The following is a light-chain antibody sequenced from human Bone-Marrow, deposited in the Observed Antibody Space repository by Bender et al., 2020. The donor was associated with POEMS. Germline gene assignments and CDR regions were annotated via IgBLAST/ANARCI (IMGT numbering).Light chain of an antibody. V-gene: IGLV2-14*02. CDR2: EVT. Sequence: QSALTQPASVSGSPGQSITISCTGTSSDIGSYNLVSWYQRHPGKAPQVIIYEVTKRPSGVSNRFSGSKSGNTASLTISGLQAEDEAHYFCTSYTSSSTLVFGGGTKLTVL. CDR1: SSDIGSYNL. CDR3: TSYTSSSTLV. J-gene: IGLJ3*02.